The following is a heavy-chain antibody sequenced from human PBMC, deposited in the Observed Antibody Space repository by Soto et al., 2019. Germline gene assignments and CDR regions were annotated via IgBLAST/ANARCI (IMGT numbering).Heavy chain of an antibody. V-gene: IGHV1-18*01. D-gene: IGHD1-26*01. CDR3: ATRVGSVGVLDY. CDR2: ISANNGDT. J-gene: IGHJ4*02. CDR1: GYTFTSYG. Sequence: ASVKVSCKAAGYTFTSYGISWVRQAPGQGLEWMGWISANNGDTKYAQKVQGRVTMTTDTSTSTAYMELRSLRSEDTAVYYCATRVGSVGVLDYWGLGTLVTVSS.